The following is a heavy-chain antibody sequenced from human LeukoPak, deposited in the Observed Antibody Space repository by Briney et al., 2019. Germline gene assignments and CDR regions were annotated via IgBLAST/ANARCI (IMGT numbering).Heavy chain of an antibody. CDR1: GFTFSSYA. Sequence: GGSLRLSCSASGFTFSSYAMHWVRQAPGKGLEYVSAISTHGDSTYYADSVKGRFTISRDNSKNTLYLQMSSLRVEDMAVYYCVKESTTSWLFDYWGQGTLVIVSS. CDR2: ISTHGDST. V-gene: IGHV3-64D*06. J-gene: IGHJ4*02. D-gene: IGHD2-2*01. CDR3: VKESTTSWLFDY.